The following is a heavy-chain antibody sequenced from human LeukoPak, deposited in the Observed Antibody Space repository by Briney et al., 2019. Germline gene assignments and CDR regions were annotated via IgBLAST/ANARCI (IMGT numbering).Heavy chain of an antibody. Sequence: GGSLRLSCAASGFTFSNCDMNWVRQAPGKGLEWVSSISGNGRYTNYADSVKGRFTISRDNSKNTLSLQMNSLRAEDTASYYCARGVNGAADYWGQGTLVTVSS. CDR2: ISGNGRYT. J-gene: IGHJ4*02. CDR3: ARGVNGAADY. V-gene: IGHV3-23*01. CDR1: GFTFSNCD. D-gene: IGHD3-10*01.